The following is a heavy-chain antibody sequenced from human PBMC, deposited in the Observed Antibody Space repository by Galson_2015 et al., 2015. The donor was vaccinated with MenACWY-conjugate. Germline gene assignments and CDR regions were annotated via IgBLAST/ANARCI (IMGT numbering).Heavy chain of an antibody. Sequence: SVKVSCKASGYPFSTYTVHWLRQAPGQRPEWMGWINPGNDNTRYSERSQGRVIITRDTSASTAYMEVSSLRSEDTAVYYCAREAVGWGQLEYWDQGSMVTVSP. CDR2: INPGNDNT. V-gene: IGHV1-3*01. CDR1: GYPFSTYT. CDR3: AREAVGWGQLEY. J-gene: IGHJ4*02. D-gene: IGHD3-16*01.